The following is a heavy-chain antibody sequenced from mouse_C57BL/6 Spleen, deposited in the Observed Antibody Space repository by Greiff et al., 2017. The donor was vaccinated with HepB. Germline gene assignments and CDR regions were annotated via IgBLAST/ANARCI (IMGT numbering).Heavy chain of an antibody. D-gene: IGHD2-5*01. V-gene: IGHV1-64*01. Sequence: QVQLKEPGAELVKPGASVKLSCKASGYTFTSYWMHWVKQRPGQGLEWIGMIHPNSGSTNYNEKFKSKATLTVDKSSSTAYMQLSSLTSEDSAVYYWARGGYSNYEGYYFDYWGQGTTLTVSS. CDR1: GYTFTSYW. CDR3: ARGGYSNYEGYYFDY. CDR2: IHPNSGST. J-gene: IGHJ2*01.